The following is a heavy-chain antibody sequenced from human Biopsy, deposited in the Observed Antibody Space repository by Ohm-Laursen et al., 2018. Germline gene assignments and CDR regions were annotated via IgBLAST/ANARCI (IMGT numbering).Heavy chain of an antibody. D-gene: IGHD6-19*01. Sequence: SDTLSLTCAVSGYSISSDYRWGWIRQAPGKTLEWLGNIFKDGKTHYHPSLRSRLIISIDTSKNQFSLMLTSVSGADTAVYFCARVGSGWAPFDKWGPGTLVTVSS. V-gene: IGHV4-38-2*01. CDR1: GYSISSDYR. CDR2: IFKDGKT. CDR3: ARVGSGWAPFDK. J-gene: IGHJ4*02.